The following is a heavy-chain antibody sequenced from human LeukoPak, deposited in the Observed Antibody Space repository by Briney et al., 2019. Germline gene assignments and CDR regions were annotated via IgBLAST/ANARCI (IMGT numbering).Heavy chain of an antibody. CDR3: GRVAVPRDYMDV. CDR2: ISAYNGNT. CDR1: GYTFTGYD. Sequence: GASVKVSCKASGYTFTGYDINWVRQATGQGLEWMGWISAYNGNTHYAQKFQGRVTMTTDTSTSTAYMELRSLRSDDTAVYYCGRVAVPRDYMDVWGKGTTVTVSS. J-gene: IGHJ6*03. D-gene: IGHD2-2*01. V-gene: IGHV1-18*01.